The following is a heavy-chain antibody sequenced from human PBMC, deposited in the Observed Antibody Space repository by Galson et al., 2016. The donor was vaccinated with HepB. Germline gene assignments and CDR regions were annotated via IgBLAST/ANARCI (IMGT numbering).Heavy chain of an antibody. V-gene: IGHV5-51*01. D-gene: IGHD2-21*02. J-gene: IGHJ5*02. CDR3: ARHDPYCGDDCHDGFDP. CDR1: GYSFTNYW. CDR2: IYPGDSDT. Sequence: QSGAEVKKSGESLKISCKGSGYSFTNYWIGWVRQMPGKGLEWMGIIYPGDSDTRYSPSFQGQVTISAGKSISTAYLQWSSLKASDTAMYYCARHDPYCGDDCHDGFDPWGQGTLVTVSS.